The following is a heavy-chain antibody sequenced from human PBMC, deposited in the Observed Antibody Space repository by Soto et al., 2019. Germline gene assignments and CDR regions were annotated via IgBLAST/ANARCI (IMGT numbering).Heavy chain of an antibody. CDR2: IKHDGSEK. D-gene: IGHD2-21*02. J-gene: IGHJ4*02. V-gene: IGHV3-7*04. CDR1: GFTFTGYW. CDR3: ARGTVRDY. Sequence: EVQLVESGGGLVQPGGSLRLSCAASGFTFTGYWMSWVRQAPGKGLEWVANIKHDGSEKYYVDSVKGRFTISRDNAENSLFLQMNSLTAEDTAVYYCARGTVRDYWGQGTLVTVSS.